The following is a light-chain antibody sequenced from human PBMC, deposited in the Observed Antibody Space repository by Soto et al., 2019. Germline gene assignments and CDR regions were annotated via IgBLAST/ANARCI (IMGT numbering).Light chain of an antibody. CDR1: QSVSSY. V-gene: IGKV3-11*01. CDR3: QQRSNWPT. Sequence: EIVLTQSPATLSLSPGERATLSCRASQSVSSYLAWYQQKPSQAPRLLIYDASNRATGIPARFSGSVSGTDFTLTISSLEHEDIAVYYCQQRSNWPTFGPGTKVD. CDR2: DAS. J-gene: IGKJ3*01.